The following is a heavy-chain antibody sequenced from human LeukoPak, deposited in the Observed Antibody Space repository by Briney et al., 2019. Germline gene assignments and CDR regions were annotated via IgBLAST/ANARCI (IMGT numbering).Heavy chain of an antibody. V-gene: IGHV3-15*01. J-gene: IGHJ4*02. Sequence: GGSLRLSCAASGFTFSSAWMNWVRQAPGKGLEWVGRIKRETDGGTTEYAAPVKGRFTSSRDDSKNTLFLQMNSLKTEDTAVYYCTTETAVDYWGQGTLVIVSS. D-gene: IGHD1-1*01. CDR2: IKRETDGGTT. CDR3: TTETAVDY. CDR1: GFTFSSAW.